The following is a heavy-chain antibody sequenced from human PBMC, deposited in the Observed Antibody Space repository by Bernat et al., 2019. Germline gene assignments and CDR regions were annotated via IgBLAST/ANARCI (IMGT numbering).Heavy chain of an antibody. J-gene: IGHJ1*01. CDR2: LNSDGSST. CDR1: GFTFSSYW. CDR3: ARGGNYDYIWGSYRPAEYFQH. Sequence: EVQLVESGGGLVQPGGSLRLSCAASGFTFSSYWMHWVRQAPGKGLVWVSRLNSDGSSTSYADAVKGRFTISRDNAKNTLYLQMNSLRAEDTAVYYCARGGNYDYIWGSYRPAEYFQHWGQGTLVTVSS. V-gene: IGHV3-74*01. D-gene: IGHD3-16*02.